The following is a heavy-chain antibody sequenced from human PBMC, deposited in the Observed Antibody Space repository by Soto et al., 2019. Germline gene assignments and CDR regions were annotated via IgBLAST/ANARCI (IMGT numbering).Heavy chain of an antibody. Sequence: QVQLVQSGAEVKKPGASVKVFCKTSGYTFSSFDINWVRQAPGQWLEWMGWMNAESGNTDLAQKFQGIVTMTSKTSLSAAYLELSSLRSEETADYFFAGNTFIRVYQADHWGQGTVVTVS. CDR3: AGNTFIRVYQADH. CDR2: MNAESGNT. CDR1: GYTFSSFD. J-gene: IGHJ4*02. V-gene: IGHV1-8*02. D-gene: IGHD2-2*01.